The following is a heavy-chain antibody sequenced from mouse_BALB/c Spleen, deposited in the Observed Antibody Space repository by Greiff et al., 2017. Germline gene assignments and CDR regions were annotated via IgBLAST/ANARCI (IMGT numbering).Heavy chain of an antibody. CDR3: ARYYRYGDYYAMDY. D-gene: IGHD2-14*01. CDR2: ISSGSSTI. J-gene: IGHJ4*01. Sequence: DVHLVESGGGLVQPGGSRKLSCAASGFTFSSFGMHWVRQAPAKGLEWVAYISSGSSTIYYADTVKGRFTISRDNPKNTLFLQMTSLRSEDTAMYYCARYYRYGDYYAMDYWGQGTSVTVSS. V-gene: IGHV5-17*02. CDR1: GFTFSSFG.